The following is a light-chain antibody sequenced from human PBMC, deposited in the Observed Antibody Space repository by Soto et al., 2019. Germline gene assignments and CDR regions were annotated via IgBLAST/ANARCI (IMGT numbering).Light chain of an antibody. CDR1: QSVTSSY. CDR3: QQYDSSPLT. CDR2: GAS. J-gene: IGKJ4*01. V-gene: IGKV3-20*01. Sequence: EIVLTQSPGTLSLSPGERATLSCRASQSVTSSYLAWYQQKPGQAPRLLIYGASSRATGIPDRFSGSGSGTDFTLTISRLEPEDSAVYYCQQYDSSPLTCGGGTKVEIK.